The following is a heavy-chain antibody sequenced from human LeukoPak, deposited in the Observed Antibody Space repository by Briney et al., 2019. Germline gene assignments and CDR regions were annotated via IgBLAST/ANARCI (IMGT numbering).Heavy chain of an antibody. J-gene: IGHJ4*02. CDR2: INHSGST. V-gene: IGHV4-34*01. CDR3: ARGRSYFWSGYYDY. D-gene: IGHD3-3*01. CDR1: GGSFSGYY. Sequence: SETLSLTCAVYGGSFSGYYWSWIRQPPGKGLEWIGEINHSGSTNYNPSLKSRVTISVDTSKNQFSLKLSSVTAADTAVYYCARGRSYFWSGYYDYWGQGTLVTVSS.